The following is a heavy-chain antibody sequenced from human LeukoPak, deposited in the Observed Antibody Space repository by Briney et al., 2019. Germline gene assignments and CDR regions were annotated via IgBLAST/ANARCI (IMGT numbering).Heavy chain of an antibody. V-gene: IGHV5-51*01. Sequence: GESLKISCKGSGYTFTSYWIGWVRQMPGKGLGWMGIIYPGDSDTRYSPSFQGQVTISADKSISAAYLQWSSLKASDTAVYFCARHRDYVPDIWGQGTMVTVSS. CDR1: GYTFTSYW. D-gene: IGHD3-16*01. CDR2: IYPGDSDT. CDR3: ARHRDYVPDI. J-gene: IGHJ3*02.